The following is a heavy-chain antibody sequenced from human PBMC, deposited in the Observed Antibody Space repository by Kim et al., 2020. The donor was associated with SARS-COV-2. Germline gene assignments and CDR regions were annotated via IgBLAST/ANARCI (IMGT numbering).Heavy chain of an antibody. Sequence: GGSLRLSCAASGFTFSTYWMNWVRQAPGKGLEWVAKIKEDGSEKYYVDSVKGRFTISRDNAMNSLSLLMNNLRDEDTAVYFCARGHDDYDFGDFQYWGQGTLVTVSA. CDR1: GFTFSTYW. J-gene: IGHJ1*01. D-gene: IGHD3-3*01. CDR3: ARGHDDYDFGDFQY. V-gene: IGHV3-7*03. CDR2: IKEDGSEK.